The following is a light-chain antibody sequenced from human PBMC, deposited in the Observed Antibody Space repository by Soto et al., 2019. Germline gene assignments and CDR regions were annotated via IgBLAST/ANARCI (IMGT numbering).Light chain of an antibody. CDR2: LYADGSH. Sequence: QSVLTQSPSASASLGASVKLTCTLSSGHNSYAIAWHQQQPEKGPRYLMQLYADGSHSKGDGIPDRFSGSSSGAERYLTISSLQSEDEADYYCQTWGTGIRVFGGGTKLTVL. CDR3: QTWGTGIRV. V-gene: IGLV4-69*01. J-gene: IGLJ3*02. CDR1: SGHNSYA.